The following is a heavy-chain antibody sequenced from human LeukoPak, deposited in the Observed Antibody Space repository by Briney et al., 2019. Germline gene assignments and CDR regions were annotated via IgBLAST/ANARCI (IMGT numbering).Heavy chain of an antibody. D-gene: IGHD6-13*01. CDR2: IYYSGST. CDR3: ARASGGWSSSWYYFDY. V-gene: IGHV4-39*07. J-gene: IGHJ4*02. CDR1: GGSISSSSYY. Sequence: SETLSLTCTVSGGSISSSSYYWGWIRQPPGKGLEWIGSIYYSGSTYYNPSLKGRVTISVDTSKNQFSLKLSSVTAADTAVYYCARASGGWSSSWYYFDYWGQGTLVTVSS.